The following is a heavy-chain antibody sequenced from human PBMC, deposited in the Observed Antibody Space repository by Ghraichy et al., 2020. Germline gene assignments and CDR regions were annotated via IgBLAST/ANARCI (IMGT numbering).Heavy chain of an antibody. CDR1: GFTVSSNY. Sequence: GGSLRLSCAASGFTVSSNYMSWVRQAPGKGLEWVSVIYSGGSTYYADSVKGRFTISRDNSKNTLYLQMNSLRAEDTAVYYCARDIPYYYMDVWGKGTTVTVSS. CDR2: IYSGGST. D-gene: IGHD2-15*01. CDR3: ARDIPYYYMDV. V-gene: IGHV3-66*02. J-gene: IGHJ6*03.